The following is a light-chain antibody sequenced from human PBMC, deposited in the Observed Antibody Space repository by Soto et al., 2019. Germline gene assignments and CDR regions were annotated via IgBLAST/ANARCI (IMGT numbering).Light chain of an antibody. CDR1: SSDVGGYNY. CDR3: SSYSRGSSPVV. CDR2: DVS. V-gene: IGLV2-14*03. Sequence: QSALTQPASVSGSPGQSITISCTGTSSDVGGYNYVSWYQQHPGKAPKLIISDVSDRPSGVSNRFSGSKSANTASLSISGLQSEDEADYYCSSYSRGSSPVVFGGGTKLTVL. J-gene: IGLJ2*01.